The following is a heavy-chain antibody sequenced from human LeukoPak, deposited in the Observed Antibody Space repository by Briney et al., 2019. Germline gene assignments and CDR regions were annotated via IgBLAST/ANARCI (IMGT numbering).Heavy chain of an antibody. D-gene: IGHD3-10*01. CDR2: TYSSSKWYN. CDR3: ARDLGGRGSYFDY. V-gene: IGHV6-1*01. Sequence: SQTLSLTCAICGYSVSSNTVAGNWIRQSPSRGVEWLGRTYSSSKWYNDYAVFVISRIIINPDTSKNQFLLQLNSVTPEDAAVYYCARDLGGRGSYFDYWGQGTLVTVSS. J-gene: IGHJ4*02. CDR1: GYSVSSNTVA.